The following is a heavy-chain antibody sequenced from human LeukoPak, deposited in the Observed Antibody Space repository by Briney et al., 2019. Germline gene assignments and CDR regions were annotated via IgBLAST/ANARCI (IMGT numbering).Heavy chain of an antibody. CDR1: GFTFSSYS. CDR2: ISTSSSYI. Sequence: GGSLRLSCAASGFTFSSYSMNWVRQAPGKGLEWVSSISTSSSYIYSADSVKGRFTISRDNAKNSLYLQMNSLRAEDTAVYYCVRDTFSPDAFDIWSQGKMVTVSS. V-gene: IGHV3-21*01. J-gene: IGHJ3*02. CDR3: VRDTFSPDAFDI. D-gene: IGHD3-16*01.